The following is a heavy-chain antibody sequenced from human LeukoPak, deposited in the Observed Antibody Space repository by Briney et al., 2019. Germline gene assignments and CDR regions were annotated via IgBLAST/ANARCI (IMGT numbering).Heavy chain of an antibody. D-gene: IGHD3-16*02. Sequence: SETLSLTCTVSGYSISSGYYWGWIRQPPGKGLEWIGSIYHSGTTYYNPSLKSRVNISGVKSKNQFSLKLSSVTAADTVVYYCARQGYDYVWGSYRYYYYYMDVWGKGTTVTISS. CDR1: GYSISSGYY. CDR3: ARQGYDYVWGSYRYYYYYMDV. CDR2: IYHSGTT. V-gene: IGHV4-38-2*02. J-gene: IGHJ6*03.